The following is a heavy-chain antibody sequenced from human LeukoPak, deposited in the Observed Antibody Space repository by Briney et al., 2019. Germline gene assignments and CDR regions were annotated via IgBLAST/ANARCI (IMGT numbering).Heavy chain of an antibody. CDR3: ARQTGSGLFILP. Sequence: PSETLSLTCTVSGVSISSSNSYWGWIRQPPGTGLEWIGSIYYSGNTYYNASLKSQVSISIDTSKNQFSLRLTSVTAADTDVYYCARQTGSGLFILPGGQGTLVTVSS. J-gene: IGHJ4*02. CDR2: IYYSGNT. V-gene: IGHV4-39*01. D-gene: IGHD3/OR15-3a*01. CDR1: GVSISSSNSY.